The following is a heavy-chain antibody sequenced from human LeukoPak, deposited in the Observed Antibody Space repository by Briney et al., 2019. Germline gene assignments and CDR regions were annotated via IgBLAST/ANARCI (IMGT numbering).Heavy chain of an antibody. CDR2: INHSGST. CDR3: ARGRGCSGGSCYHLYNWFDP. CDR1: GGSFSGCY. J-gene: IGHJ5*02. Sequence: SETLSLTCAVYGGSFSGCYWSWIRQPPGKGLEWIGEINHSGSTNYNPSLKSRVTISVDTSKNQFSLKLSSVTAADTAVYYCARGRGCSGGSCYHLYNWFDPWGQGTLVTVSS. D-gene: IGHD2-15*01. V-gene: IGHV4-34*01.